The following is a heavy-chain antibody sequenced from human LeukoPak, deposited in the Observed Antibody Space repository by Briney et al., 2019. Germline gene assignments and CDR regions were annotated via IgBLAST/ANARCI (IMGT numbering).Heavy chain of an antibody. CDR3: ARHPYYYGSGKYYMDV. V-gene: IGHV1-8*01. D-gene: IGHD3-10*01. CDR1: GYTFTSYD. Sequence: PGASVKVSCKASGYTFTSYDINWVRQAPGQGLEWMGWMNPNSGNTDYAQKFQGRVTMTRNTSISTAYMELSSLRSEDTAVYYCARHPYYYGSGKYYMDVWGKGTTVTVSS. J-gene: IGHJ6*03. CDR2: MNPNSGNT.